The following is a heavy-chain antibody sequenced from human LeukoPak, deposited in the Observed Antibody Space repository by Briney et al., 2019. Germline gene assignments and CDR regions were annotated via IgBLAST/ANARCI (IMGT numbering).Heavy chain of an antibody. J-gene: IGHJ6*02. CDR2: ISAYNGNT. CDR3: ARNRYDSSGYLYYYYYGMDV. Sequence: ASVTVSCKASGYTFTSYGISWVRQAPGQGLEWMGWISAYNGNTNYAQKLQGRVTMTTDTSTSTAYMELRSLRSDDTAVYYCARNRYDSSGYLYYYYYGMDVWGQGTTVTVSS. V-gene: IGHV1-18*01. D-gene: IGHD3-22*01. CDR1: GYTFTSYG.